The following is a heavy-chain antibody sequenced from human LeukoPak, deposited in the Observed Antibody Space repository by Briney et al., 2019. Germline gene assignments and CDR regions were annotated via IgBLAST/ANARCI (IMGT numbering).Heavy chain of an antibody. D-gene: IGHD6-13*01. CDR1: GFTFSSYS. CDR2: ISSSSSNI. Sequence: PGGSLRLSCAASGFTFSSYSMNWVRQAPGKGLEWVSSISSSSSNIYYADSVKGRFTISRDNAKNSLYLQMNSLRAEDTAVYYCARWFVPMYSSSWYPKGHYFDYWGQGTLVTLSS. CDR3: ARWFVPMYSSSWYPKGHYFDY. V-gene: IGHV3-21*01. J-gene: IGHJ4*02.